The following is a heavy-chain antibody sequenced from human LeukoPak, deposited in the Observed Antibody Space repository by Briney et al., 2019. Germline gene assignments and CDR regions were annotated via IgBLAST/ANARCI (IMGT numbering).Heavy chain of an antibody. D-gene: IGHD6-25*01. CDR1: GGSISSYY. J-gene: IGHJ4*02. V-gene: IGHV4-59*01. CDR3: ARAGGKVDY. Sequence: SETLSLTCTVSGGSISSYYWSWIRQPPGKGLEWIGYIYYSGSTNYNPSLKSRVTISVDTSKNQFSLKLSSVTAADTAVCYCARAGGKVDYWGQGTLVTVSS. CDR2: IYYSGST.